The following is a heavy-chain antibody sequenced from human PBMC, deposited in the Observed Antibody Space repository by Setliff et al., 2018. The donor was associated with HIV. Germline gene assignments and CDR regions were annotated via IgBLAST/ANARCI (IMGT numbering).Heavy chain of an antibody. CDR2: IYYTGST. V-gene: IGHV4-61*03. J-gene: IGHJ4*02. D-gene: IGHD6-19*01. CDR1: GGSITSGGYY. Sequence: SETLSLTCSVSGGSITSGGYYWHWIRQHPGKGLEWIGYIYYTGSTSYNPSLKSRITISLDTSKNHFSLRLKSVTAADTAVFYCARRTSFVGGAVASNFDNWGQGTPVTVSS. CDR3: ARRTSFVGGAVASNFDN.